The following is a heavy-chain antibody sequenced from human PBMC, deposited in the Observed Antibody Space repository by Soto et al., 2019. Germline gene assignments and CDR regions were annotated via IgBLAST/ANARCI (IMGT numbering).Heavy chain of an antibody. D-gene: IGHD5-12*01. V-gene: IGHV1-18*01. CDR3: ARSSGYYYYYYGMDV. CDR1: GYTFTSYG. Sequence: QVQLVQSGAEVKKPGASVKVSCKASGYTFTSYGISWVRQAPGQGLEWMGWISAYNGNTNYAQKLQGRVTMTTDTSRSTGNMEQRSLRSDDTTVYYCARSSGYYYYYYGMDVWGRGTTVTDS. CDR2: ISAYNGNT. J-gene: IGHJ6*02.